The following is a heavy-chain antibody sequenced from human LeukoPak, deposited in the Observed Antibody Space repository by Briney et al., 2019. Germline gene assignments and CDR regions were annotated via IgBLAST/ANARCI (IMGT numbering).Heavy chain of an antibody. CDR2: ISSSGSTI. D-gene: IGHD5-24*01. Sequence: GGSLRLSCAASGFTFSSYEMNWVRQAPGKGLEWVSYISSSGSTIYYADSVKGRFTISRDNAKNSLYLQMNSLRAEDTAVYYCARDSTEMATIDYWGQGTLVTVSS. V-gene: IGHV3-48*03. CDR1: GFTFSSYE. J-gene: IGHJ4*02. CDR3: ARDSTEMATIDY.